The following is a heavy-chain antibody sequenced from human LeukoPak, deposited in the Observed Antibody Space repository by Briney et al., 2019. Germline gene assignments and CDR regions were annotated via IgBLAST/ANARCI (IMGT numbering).Heavy chain of an antibody. V-gene: IGHV5-51*01. CDR1: GYSFTSCW. D-gene: IGHD6-19*01. Sequence: GESLKISCKGSGYSFTSCWIGWVRQMPGKGLELMGIIYPGDSDTRYSPSFQGRVTISADKSISTAYLQWGSLKASDTAMYYCARGSQDSSGWYDAFDIWGQGTMVTVST. CDR2: IYPGDSDT. J-gene: IGHJ3*02. CDR3: ARGSQDSSGWYDAFDI.